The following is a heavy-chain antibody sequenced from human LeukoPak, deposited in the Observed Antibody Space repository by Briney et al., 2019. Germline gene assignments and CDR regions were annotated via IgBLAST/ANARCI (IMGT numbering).Heavy chain of an antibody. CDR1: GFTVSSNY. D-gene: IGHD2-8*02. CDR3: SWDHTGKEDI. V-gene: IGHV3-66*01. CDR2: IYSGGST. J-gene: IGHJ3*02. Sequence: PGGSLRLSCAASGFTVSSNYMSWVRQAPGKGLEWVSVIYSGGSTYYADSVKGRFTISRDNAKNTLYLQMNSLRADDTAVYYCSWDHTGKEDIWGQGTMVTVSS.